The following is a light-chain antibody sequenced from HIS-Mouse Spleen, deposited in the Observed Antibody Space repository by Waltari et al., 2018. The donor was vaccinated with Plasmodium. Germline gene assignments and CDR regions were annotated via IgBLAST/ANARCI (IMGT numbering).Light chain of an antibody. Sequence: SYELTQPPSVSVSPGQTARITCSGDALPKPYAYWYQQKPGQAPGLVIYKDSERPSGIPERFSGSSSGTTVTLTISGVQAEDEADYYCQSADSSGTYRVFGGGTKLTVL. V-gene: IGLV3-25*03. CDR2: KDS. J-gene: IGLJ2*01. CDR3: QSADSSGTYRV. CDR1: ALPKPY.